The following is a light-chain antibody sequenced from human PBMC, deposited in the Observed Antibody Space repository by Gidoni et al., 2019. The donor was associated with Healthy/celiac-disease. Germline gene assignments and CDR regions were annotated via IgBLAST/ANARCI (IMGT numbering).Light chain of an antibody. Sequence: EIVLPQSPGPLSLSPGERATLSCRASQSVSSSYLSWYQQKPGQAPRLHIYGASSRATGIPDRFSGSGSGTDFTLTISRLEPEDFAVYYCQQYGSSPRTFGQGTKVEIK. CDR3: QQYGSSPRT. V-gene: IGKV3-20*01. CDR1: QSVSSSY. J-gene: IGKJ1*01. CDR2: GAS.